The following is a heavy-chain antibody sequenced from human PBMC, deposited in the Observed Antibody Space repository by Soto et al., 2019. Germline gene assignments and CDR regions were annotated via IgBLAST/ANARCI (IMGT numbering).Heavy chain of an antibody. J-gene: IGHJ4*02. CDR1: GFTFDDYA. CDR2: ISWNSGSI. D-gene: IGHD6-6*01. CDR3: AKDRSYSSSSFDY. Sequence: GGSLRLSCAASGFTFDDYAMHWVRQAPGKGLGWVSGISWNSGSIGYADSVKGRFTISRDNAKNSLYLQMNSLRAEDTALYYCAKDRSYSSSSFDYWGQGTLVTVSS. V-gene: IGHV3-9*01.